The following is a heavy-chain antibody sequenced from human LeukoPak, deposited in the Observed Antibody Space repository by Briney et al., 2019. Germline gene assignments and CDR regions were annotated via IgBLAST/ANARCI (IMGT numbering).Heavy chain of an antibody. CDR1: GYTFTSYD. V-gene: IGHV1-8*01. J-gene: IGHJ4*02. Sequence: GASVKVSCKASGYTFTSYDINWVRQATGHGLEWMGWMNPNSGNTGYAQKFQGRVTMTRNTSISTAYMELSSLRSEDTAAYYCARVRGLRYFDWLSVPFDFWGQGTLVTVSS. CDR3: ARVRGLRYFDWLSVPFDF. CDR2: MNPNSGNT. D-gene: IGHD3-9*01.